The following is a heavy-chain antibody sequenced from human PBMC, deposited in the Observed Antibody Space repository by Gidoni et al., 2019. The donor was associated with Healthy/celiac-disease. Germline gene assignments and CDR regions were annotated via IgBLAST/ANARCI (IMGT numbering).Heavy chain of an antibody. CDR3: ATYYDSSGYYYFDY. CDR1: GFTFSTYG. CDR2: RWYDGSNK. D-gene: IGHD3-22*01. J-gene: IGHJ4*02. Sequence: QVQLVESGGGVVQPGRSLRLSCAASGFTFSTYGMHGVRQAPGKGLEWVAVRWYDGSNKYYADSVKGRFTISRDNSKNTLYLQMNSLRAEDTAVYYCATYYDSSGYYYFDYWGQGTLVTVSS. V-gene: IGHV3-33*01.